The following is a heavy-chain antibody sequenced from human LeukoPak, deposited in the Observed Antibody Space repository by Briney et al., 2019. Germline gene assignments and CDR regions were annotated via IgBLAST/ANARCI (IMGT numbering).Heavy chain of an antibody. J-gene: IGHJ6*02. CDR2: INSDGSST. CDR1: GFTFSSYW. CDR3: ARDMYSSSWYTIDYYYGMDV. Sequence: GGSLRLSCAASGFTFSSYWMHWVRQAPGKGLVWVSRINSDGSSTSYADSVKGRFTISRDNAKNTLYLQMNSLRAEDTAVYYCARDMYSSSWYTIDYYYGMDVWGQGTTVTVSS. D-gene: IGHD6-13*01. V-gene: IGHV3-74*01.